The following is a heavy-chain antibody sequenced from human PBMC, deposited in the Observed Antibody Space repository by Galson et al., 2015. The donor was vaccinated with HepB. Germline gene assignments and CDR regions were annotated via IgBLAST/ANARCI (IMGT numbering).Heavy chain of an antibody. Sequence: SVKVSCKASGYTFTGYYMHWVRQAPGQGLEWMGWINPNSGGTNYAQKFQGRVTMTRDTSISTAYMELSRLRSDDTAVYYCARDSQITIFGVVITRQFPFDYWGQGTLVTVSS. CDR1: GYTFTGYY. CDR3: ARDSQITIFGVVITRQFPFDY. CDR2: INPNSGGT. D-gene: IGHD3-3*01. J-gene: IGHJ4*02. V-gene: IGHV1-2*02.